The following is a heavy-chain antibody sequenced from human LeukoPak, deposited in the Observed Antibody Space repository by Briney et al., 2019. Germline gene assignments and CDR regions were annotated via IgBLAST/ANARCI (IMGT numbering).Heavy chain of an antibody. V-gene: IGHV4-30-4*01. D-gene: IGHD3-22*01. CDR3: ARDPVTDYYYDSSGQEGDDAFDI. CDR1: GGSISSGDYY. Sequence: PSQTLSLTCTVSGGSISSGDYYWSWIRQPPGKGLEWIGYIYYSGSTYYNPSLKSRVTISVDKSKNQFSLKLSSVTAADTAVYYCARDPVTDYYYDSSGQEGDDAFDIWGQGTMVTVSS. J-gene: IGHJ3*02. CDR2: IYYSGST.